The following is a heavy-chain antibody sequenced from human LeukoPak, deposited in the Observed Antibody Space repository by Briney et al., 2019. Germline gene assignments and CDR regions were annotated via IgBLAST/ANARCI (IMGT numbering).Heavy chain of an antibody. V-gene: IGHV1-69*13. Sequence: SVKVSCKASGGTFSSYAISWVRQAPGQGLEWMGGIIPIFGTANYAQKFQGRVTITADESTSTAYMELSSLRSEDTAVYYCARENLYGLNILTGYWMDYWGQGTLVTVSS. CDR1: GGTFSSYA. CDR2: IIPIFGTA. J-gene: IGHJ4*02. CDR3: ARENLYGLNILTGYWMDY. D-gene: IGHD3-9*01.